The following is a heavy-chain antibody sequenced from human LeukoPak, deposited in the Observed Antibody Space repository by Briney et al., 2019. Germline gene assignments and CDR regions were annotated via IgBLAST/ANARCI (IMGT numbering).Heavy chain of an antibody. D-gene: IGHD3-10*01. CDR2: ISSTSSHI. J-gene: IGHJ4*02. V-gene: IGHV3-21*01. CDR1: GFNFSSYT. CDR3: ARQYNGSGGI. Sequence: GGSLRLSCAASGFNFSSYTMNWVRQAPGKGLEWVASISSTSSHIFYAASLKGRFTISRDNTEKSLYLQMNSLRAEDTAVYYCARQYNGSGGIWGQGAPVTASS.